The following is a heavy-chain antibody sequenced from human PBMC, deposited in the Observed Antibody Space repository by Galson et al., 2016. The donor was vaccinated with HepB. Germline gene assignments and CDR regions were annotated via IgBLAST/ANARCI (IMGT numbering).Heavy chain of an antibody. V-gene: IGHV4-30-2*01. CDR1: GGSISSDGYS. Sequence: TLSLTCAVSGGSISSDGYSWSRIRQPPGKGLEWIGYIYHSGSTYYNPSLKSRVSILVDTSKNQFSLKLSSVTAADTAVYYCARTLSNSIFGVVFYYYMDVWGKGTTVTVSS. J-gene: IGHJ6*03. D-gene: IGHD3-3*01. CDR2: IYHSGST. CDR3: ARTLSNSIFGVVFYYYMDV.